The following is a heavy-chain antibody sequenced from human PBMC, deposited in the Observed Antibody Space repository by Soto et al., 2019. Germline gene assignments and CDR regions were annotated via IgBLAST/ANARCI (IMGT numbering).Heavy chain of an antibody. D-gene: IGHD6-13*01. CDR1: GFTFSSYG. CDR3: ARTELKTLSSSWLSGFDY. J-gene: IGHJ4*02. CDR2: IWYDGSNK. Sequence: GGSLRLSCAASGFTFSSYGMHWVRQAPGKGLEWVAVIWYDGSNKYYADSVKGRFTISRDNSKNTLYLQMNSLRAEDTAVYYCARTELKTLSSSWLSGFDYWGQGTLVTVSS. V-gene: IGHV3-33*01.